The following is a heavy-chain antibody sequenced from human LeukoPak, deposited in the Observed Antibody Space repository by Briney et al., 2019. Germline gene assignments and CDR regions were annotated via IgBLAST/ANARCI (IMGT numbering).Heavy chain of an antibody. CDR2: IYSSGST. Sequence: SETLSLTCTVFGGSISSYYWSWIRQPAGEGLEWIGRIYSSGSTNYNPSLKSRVTMSVDTSKNKFSLKLTSVTAADTGVYSCARMYSGTYGGIDSWGQGTLVTVSS. D-gene: IGHD1-26*01. CDR1: GGSISSYY. J-gene: IGHJ4*02. CDR3: ARMYSGTYGGIDS. V-gene: IGHV4-4*07.